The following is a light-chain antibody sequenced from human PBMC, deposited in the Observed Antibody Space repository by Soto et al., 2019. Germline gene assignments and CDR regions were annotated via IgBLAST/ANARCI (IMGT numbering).Light chain of an antibody. J-gene: IGKJ4*01. Sequence: EIVITQSPATLSVSPGERATPSCRAIQSITTKLGWYEQQPGQVPRLLIYGASARAPGIPARFSRSGSGTELTLTISNLQSEDCAVYYCQQYRKLPPLSFDGGTKVQI. CDR2: GAS. CDR3: QQYRKLPPLS. V-gene: IGKV3-15*01. CDR1: QSITTK.